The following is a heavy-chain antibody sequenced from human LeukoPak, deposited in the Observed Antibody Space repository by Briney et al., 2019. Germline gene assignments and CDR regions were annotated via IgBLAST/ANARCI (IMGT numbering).Heavy chain of an antibody. J-gene: IGHJ6*02. Sequence: GESLKISCKGSGYSFTSYWIGWVRQMPGKGLEWMGIIYPGDSDTRYSPSFQGQVTISADKSISTAYLQWSSLKASDTAMYYRATTVSKYYYYYGMDVWGQGTTVTVSS. CDR1: GYSFTSYW. CDR3: ATTVSKYYYYYGMDV. D-gene: IGHD4-17*01. CDR2: IYPGDSDT. V-gene: IGHV5-51*01.